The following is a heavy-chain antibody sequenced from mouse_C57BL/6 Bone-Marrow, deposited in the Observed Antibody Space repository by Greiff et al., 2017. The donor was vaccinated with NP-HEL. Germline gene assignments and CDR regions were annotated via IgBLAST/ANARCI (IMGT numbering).Heavy chain of an antibody. J-gene: IGHJ4*01. Sequence: EVQLQQSGPELVKPGASVKISCKASGYSFTGYYMNWVKQSPEKSLEWIGEINPSTGGTTYNQKFKAKATLTVDKSSSTAYMQLKSLTSEDSAVYYCATSTVGDAMDYWGQGTSVTVSS. CDR3: ATSTVGDAMDY. CDR2: INPSTGGT. CDR1: GYSFTGYY. V-gene: IGHV1-42*01. D-gene: IGHD1-1*01.